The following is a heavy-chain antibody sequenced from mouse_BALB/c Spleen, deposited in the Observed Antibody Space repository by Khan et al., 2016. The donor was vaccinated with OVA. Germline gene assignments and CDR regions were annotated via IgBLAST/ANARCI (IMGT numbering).Heavy chain of an antibody. V-gene: IGHV1-84*02. Sequence: QVQLQQSGPELVKPEASVKISCKASGYTFTDYYINWVKQKPGQGLEWIGWIYPGSGNTKYNEKFKDKATLTVETSSSTAYMRFSSLTSEDTAVYFCARGGLLRGAMNYWGQGTSVTVSS. CDR1: GYTFTDYY. J-gene: IGHJ4*01. CDR2: IYPGSGNT. CDR3: ARGGLLRGAMNY. D-gene: IGHD1-1*01.